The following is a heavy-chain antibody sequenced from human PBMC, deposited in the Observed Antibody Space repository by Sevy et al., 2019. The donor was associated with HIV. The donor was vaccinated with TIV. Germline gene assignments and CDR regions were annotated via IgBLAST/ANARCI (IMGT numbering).Heavy chain of an antibody. D-gene: IGHD1-1*01. Sequence: GGSLRLSCAASGFTFNRYWMHWVRQAPGKGPVWLARIDGDGSATTYTDSVKGRFTISRDNAQDTLYLQMNSLRTEDTAIYYCARIATGHTFGLPDFSGQGTLVTVSS. V-gene: IGHV3-74*01. CDR1: GFTFNRYW. CDR3: ARIATGHTFGLPDF. CDR2: IDGDGSAT. J-gene: IGHJ4*02.